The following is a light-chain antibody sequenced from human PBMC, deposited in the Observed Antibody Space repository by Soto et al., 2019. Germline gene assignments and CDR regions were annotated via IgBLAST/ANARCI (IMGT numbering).Light chain of an antibody. V-gene: IGLV2-14*01. J-gene: IGLJ1*01. CDR3: SSYTNSSPFV. CDR2: DVS. CDR1: SSDVGGYNY. Sequence: QSALTQPASVSGSPGQSITISCTGTSSDVGGYNYVSWYQQHPGKAPKLMIYDVSYWPSGVSNRFSGSKSGNTASLTISGLQAEDEADYYCSSYTNSSPFVFGTGTKLTVL.